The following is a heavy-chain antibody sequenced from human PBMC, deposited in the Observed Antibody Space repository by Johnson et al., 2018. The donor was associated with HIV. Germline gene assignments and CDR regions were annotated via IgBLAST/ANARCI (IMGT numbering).Heavy chain of an antibody. J-gene: IGHJ3*02. D-gene: IGHD6-19*01. CDR1: GFTFSSYG. Sequence: QVQLVESGGGVVQPGRSLRLSCAASGFTFSSYGMHWVRQAPGKGLEWVAFIRYDGSNKYYADSVKGRFTISRDNSKNTLYLQMNSLRAEDTAVYYCASGIAVAGTLLDAFDIWGQGTMVTVSS. CDR3: ASGIAVAGTLLDAFDI. V-gene: IGHV3-30*02. CDR2: IRYDGSNK.